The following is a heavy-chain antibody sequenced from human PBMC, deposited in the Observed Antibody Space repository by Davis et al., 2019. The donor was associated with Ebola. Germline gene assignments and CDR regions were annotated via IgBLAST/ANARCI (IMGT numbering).Heavy chain of an antibody. Sequence: ASVKVSCKASGFSFISYIISWVRQAPGQGLEWMGWISEYYGDIQYAQKFQGRVTMTTDTSTNTASMELRSLTSDDTAVYYCVRRSFWSGPQYYFDYWGLGTPVTVSS. D-gene: IGHD3-3*01. CDR2: ISEYYGDI. V-gene: IGHV1-18*04. J-gene: IGHJ4*02. CDR3: VRRSFWSGPQYYFDY. CDR1: GFSFISYI.